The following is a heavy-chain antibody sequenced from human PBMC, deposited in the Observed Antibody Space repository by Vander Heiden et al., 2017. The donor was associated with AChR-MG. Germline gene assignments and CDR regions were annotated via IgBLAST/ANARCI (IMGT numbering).Heavy chain of an antibody. CDR1: GYNFTRYA. Sequence: QVQLVQSGSELKKPGASVKVSCKASGYNFTRYAMNWVRQVPGQGLEVMGWINTNTGNPTYAQGFTGRFVFSLDTSVSTAYLEISSLKAEDTAVYYCARDKPTGSGSYCDFWGQGTLVTVSS. CDR3: ARDKPTGSGSYCDF. V-gene: IGHV7-4-1*02. CDR2: INTNTGNP. D-gene: IGHD3-10*01. J-gene: IGHJ4*02.